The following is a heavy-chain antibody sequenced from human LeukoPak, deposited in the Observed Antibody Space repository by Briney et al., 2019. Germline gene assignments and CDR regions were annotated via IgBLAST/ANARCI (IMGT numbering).Heavy chain of an antibody. Sequence: GGSLRLSCAASGFTFSDYYMSWIRQAPGKGLEWVSYISSSGSTIYCADSVKGRFTISRDNTKNSLYLQMNSLRAEDTAVYYCAREAAAADFDYWGQGTLVTVSS. CDR3: AREAAAADFDY. D-gene: IGHD6-13*01. CDR1: GFTFSDYY. CDR2: ISSSGSTI. V-gene: IGHV3-11*01. J-gene: IGHJ4*02.